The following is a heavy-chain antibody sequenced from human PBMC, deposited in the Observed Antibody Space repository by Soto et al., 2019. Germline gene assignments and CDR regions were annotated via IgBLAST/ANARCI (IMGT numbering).Heavy chain of an antibody. CDR1: GFTVSNNY. V-gene: IGHV3-53*01. J-gene: IGHJ3*02. D-gene: IGHD3-3*01. CDR2: IYSSGST. CDR3: AKKDYDFWSGYYDAFDI. Sequence: GGSLRLSCAASGFTVSNNYMSWVRQAPGKGLEWVSIIYSSGSTYYADSVKGRFTISRDNSKNTLYLQMNSLRAEDTAVYYCAKKDYDFWSGYYDAFDIWGQGTMVTVSS.